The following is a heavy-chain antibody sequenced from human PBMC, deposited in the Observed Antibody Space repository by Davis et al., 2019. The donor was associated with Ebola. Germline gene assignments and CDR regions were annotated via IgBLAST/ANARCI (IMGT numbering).Heavy chain of an antibody. CDR1: GYSFNIYG. V-gene: IGHV1-18*01. CDR2: ISGHNGNT. CDR3: ARDGRGIYYDYFDY. D-gene: IGHD1-26*01. Sequence: AASVKVSCKASGYSFNIYGISWVRQAPGQGPEWMGWISGHNGNTKSAEKFQDRGTLTTDTSTNTAYLELRSLTSDDTALYYCARDGRGIYYDYFDYWGQGTLVTVSS. J-gene: IGHJ4*02.